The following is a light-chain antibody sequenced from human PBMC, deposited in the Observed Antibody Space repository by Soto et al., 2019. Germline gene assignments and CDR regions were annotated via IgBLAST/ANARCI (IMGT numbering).Light chain of an antibody. CDR1: QSVSSN. CDR2: GPS. V-gene: IGKV3-15*01. CDR3: QQYDNWPGT. Sequence: EIVMTQSPATLSVSPGERATLSCRASQSVSSNLAWYQQKPGQAPRLLIYGPSTRATGIPARFSGSGSGTEFTLTISSLQSEDFAVYYCQQYDNWPGTFGQGTRLEIK. J-gene: IGKJ5*01.